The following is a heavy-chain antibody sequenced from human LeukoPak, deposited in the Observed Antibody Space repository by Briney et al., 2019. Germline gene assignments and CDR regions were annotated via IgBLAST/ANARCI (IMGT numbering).Heavy chain of an antibody. J-gene: IGHJ4*02. CDR3: ARDRGCGGLWLGELLLDY. Sequence: RRSLRLSCAASGFTFSSYAMHWVSQAPGKGLEWVAVISYDGSNKYYADSMKGRFTISRDNSKNTLYLQMNSLRAEDTAVYYCARDRGCGGLWLGELLLDYWGQGTLVTVSS. V-gene: IGHV3-30-3*01. CDR1: GFTFSSYA. D-gene: IGHD3-10*01. CDR2: ISYDGSNK.